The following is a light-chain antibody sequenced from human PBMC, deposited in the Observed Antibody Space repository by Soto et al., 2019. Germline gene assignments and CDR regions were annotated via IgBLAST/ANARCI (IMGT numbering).Light chain of an antibody. Sequence: AIQMTQSPSSLSASVGDRVTITCRASQGIGHDLGWYQQKPGKAPKLLIYAASSLQSGVPSRFSGSGSGTDFTLTISSLQPEDFATYYCLQDYNYPPTFGQGTKVEIK. J-gene: IGKJ1*01. CDR2: AAS. V-gene: IGKV1-6*01. CDR3: LQDYNYPPT. CDR1: QGIGHD.